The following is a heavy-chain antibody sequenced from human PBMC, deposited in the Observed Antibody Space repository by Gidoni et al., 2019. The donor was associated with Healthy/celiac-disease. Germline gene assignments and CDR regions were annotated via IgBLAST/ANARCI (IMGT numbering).Heavy chain of an antibody. J-gene: IGHJ4*02. CDR3: TTGPY. Sequence: AASGFTFSNAWMSWVRQAPGKGLEWVGRIKSKTEGGTTDYAAPVKGRFTISRDDSKNTLYLQMNSLKTEDTAVYYCTTGPYWGQGTLVTVSS. CDR2: IKSKTEGGTT. V-gene: IGHV3-15*01. CDR1: GFTFSNAW.